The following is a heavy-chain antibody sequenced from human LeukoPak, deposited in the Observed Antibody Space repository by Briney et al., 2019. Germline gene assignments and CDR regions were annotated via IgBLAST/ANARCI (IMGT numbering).Heavy chain of an antibody. CDR3: ATELRSGYFDY. J-gene: IGHJ4*02. Sequence: ASVKVSCKLSGYVLSELSMHWVRQAPGKGLEWRGGFDPEDDERIYAQKFQGRVTMTEDTSTDTAHMELSSLRSEDTAVYYCATELRSGYFDYWGQGTLVTVSS. CDR1: GYVLSELS. V-gene: IGHV1-24*01. D-gene: IGHD1-26*01. CDR2: FDPEDDER.